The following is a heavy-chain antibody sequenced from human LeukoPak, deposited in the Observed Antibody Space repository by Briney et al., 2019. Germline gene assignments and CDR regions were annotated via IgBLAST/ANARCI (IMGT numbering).Heavy chain of an antibody. CDR3: AREARLVPSAHDAFDI. CDR1: GFTLSSYW. V-gene: IGHV3-74*01. Sequence: PGGSLRLSCAASGFTLSSYWMHWVRQAPGKGLVWVSRINSDGYSTSYADSVKGRCTISRDNAKNTLYLQMNSLRAEDTAVYYCAREARLVPSAHDAFDIWGQGTMVTVSS. J-gene: IGHJ3*02. CDR2: INSDGYST. D-gene: IGHD6-19*01.